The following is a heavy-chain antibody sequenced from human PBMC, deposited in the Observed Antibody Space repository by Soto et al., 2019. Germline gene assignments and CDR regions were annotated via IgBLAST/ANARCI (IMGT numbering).Heavy chain of an antibody. CDR3: ARGRYGDY. V-gene: IGHV1-18*01. CDR2: ISAHNGNT. D-gene: IGHD1-1*01. J-gene: IGHJ4*02. Sequence: QVHLVQSGAEVKKPGASVKVSCKCSGYAFTSYGITWVRQAPGQGLEWMGWISAHNGNTDYAQKLQGRVTVTRDTSTSTAYMELRSLRSDDTAVYYCARGRYGDYWGQGALVTVSS. CDR1: GYAFTSYG.